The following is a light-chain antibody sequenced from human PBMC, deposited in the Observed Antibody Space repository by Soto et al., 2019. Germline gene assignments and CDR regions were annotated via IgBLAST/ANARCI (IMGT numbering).Light chain of an antibody. CDR3: QSYDSSLSGYV. CDR2: DNT. V-gene: IGLV1-40*01. CDR1: SSNIGAGFD. Sequence: QSFLTQPPSVCEDPDRRVTISCTGSSSNIGAGFDVNWYQQLPGTAPKLLIYDNTNRPSGVPDRFSGSKSGTSASLAITGLQAEDEADYFCQSYDSSLSGYVFGTGTKVTVL. J-gene: IGLJ1*01.